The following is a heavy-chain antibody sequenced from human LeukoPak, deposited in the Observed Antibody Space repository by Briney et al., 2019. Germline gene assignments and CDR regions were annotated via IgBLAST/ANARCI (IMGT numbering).Heavy chain of an antibody. Sequence: GGSLRLSCAVSTFPVNYWMSWVRQAPGKGLEWVGRVKSQKDGGRIDYAAPVKGRFTISRDDSKNTLYLQMNSLRAEDTAVYYCAKGRGMPAAGLGPEFDYWGQGTLVTVSS. V-gene: IGHV3-15*01. D-gene: IGHD6-13*01. CDR2: VKSQKDGGRI. J-gene: IGHJ4*02. CDR1: TFPVNYW. CDR3: AKGRGMPAAGLGPEFDY.